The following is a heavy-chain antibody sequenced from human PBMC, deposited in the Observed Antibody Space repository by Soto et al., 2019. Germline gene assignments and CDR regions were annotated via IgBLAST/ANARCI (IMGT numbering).Heavy chain of an antibody. Sequence: QVQLVQSGAEVKKPGASVKVSCKASGYTFTSYAMHWVRQAPGQRLEWMGWINAGNGNTKYSQKFQGRVTITRDTPARAAHTERSSVRAEDTAVYYCATHSDRGDDFDYWGQGTLVTVSS. CDR3: ATHSDRGDDFDY. CDR2: INAGNGNT. V-gene: IGHV1-3*01. CDR1: GYTFTSYA. J-gene: IGHJ4*02. D-gene: IGHD3-16*01.